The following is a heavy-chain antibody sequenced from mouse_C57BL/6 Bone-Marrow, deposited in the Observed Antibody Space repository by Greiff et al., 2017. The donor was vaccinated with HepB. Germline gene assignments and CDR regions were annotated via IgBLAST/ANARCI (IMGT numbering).Heavy chain of an antibody. Sequence: VQLQQSGAELVRPGTSVKLSCKASGYTFTSYWIHWVKQRPGQGLEWIGVIDPSDSYTNYNQKFKGKATLTVDTSSSTAYMQLSSLTSEDSAVYYCARMGEDYFDYWGQGTTLTVSS. D-gene: IGHD2-3*01. V-gene: IGHV1-59*01. CDR2: IDPSDSYT. J-gene: IGHJ2*01. CDR3: ARMGEDYFDY. CDR1: GYTFTSYW.